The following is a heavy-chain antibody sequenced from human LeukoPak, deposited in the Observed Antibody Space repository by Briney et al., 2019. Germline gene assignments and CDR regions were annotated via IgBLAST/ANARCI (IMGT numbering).Heavy chain of an antibody. CDR2: IIPIFGTA. V-gene: IGHV1-69*13. CDR3: ARVRYYYDSSGYYYFDY. CDR1: GGTFSSYA. Sequence: SVKVSCKASGGTFSSYAISWVRQAPGQGLVWMGGIIPIFGTANYAQKFQGRVTITADESTSTAYMELSSLRSEDTAVYYCARVRYYYDSSGYYYFDYWGQGTLVTVSS. D-gene: IGHD3-22*01. J-gene: IGHJ4*02.